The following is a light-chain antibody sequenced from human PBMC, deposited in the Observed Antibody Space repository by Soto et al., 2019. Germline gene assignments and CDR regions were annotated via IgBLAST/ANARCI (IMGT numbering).Light chain of an antibody. Sequence: DIQMTQSPSSLSASVGDRVTVTCRASQSIRSYLNWYQQKPGKAPKLLIYSASSLQTGVPSRFSGSGSGTDFTLTISSLQPEDFATYYCQQGYSTPPPFGQGTRLEIK. CDR2: SAS. CDR3: QQGYSTPPP. V-gene: IGKV1-39*01. J-gene: IGKJ5*01. CDR1: QSIRSY.